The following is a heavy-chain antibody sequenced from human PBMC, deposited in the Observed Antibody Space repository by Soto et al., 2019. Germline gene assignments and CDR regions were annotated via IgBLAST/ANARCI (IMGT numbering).Heavy chain of an antibody. CDR1: GGSIRSYY. J-gene: IGHJ4*02. V-gene: IGHV4-59*08. CDR2: IYYSGST. D-gene: IGHD4-4*01. CDR3: ARLFNTNYPPFDY. Sequence: PSETLSLTCTVSGGSIRSYYWSWIRQPPGKGLEWIGYIYYSGSTNYNPSLKSRVTISVDTSKNQFSLKLSSVTAADTAVYYCARLFNTNYPPFDYWGQGTLVTVSS.